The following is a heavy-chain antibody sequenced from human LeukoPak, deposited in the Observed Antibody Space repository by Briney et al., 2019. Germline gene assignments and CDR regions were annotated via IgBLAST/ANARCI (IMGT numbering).Heavy chain of an antibody. D-gene: IGHD2-8*01. V-gene: IGHV1-2*02. CDR2: INPNSGGT. J-gene: IGHJ6*03. CDR1: GYTFTGYY. Sequence: PGASVKVSCKASGYTFTGYYMHWVRQAPGQGLEWMGWINPNSGGTNYAQKFQGRVTMTRDTSISTAYMELTRLRSDDTAVYYCARGGLRVMVYRLYYMDVWGKGTTVTVSS. CDR3: ARGGLRVMVYRLYYMDV.